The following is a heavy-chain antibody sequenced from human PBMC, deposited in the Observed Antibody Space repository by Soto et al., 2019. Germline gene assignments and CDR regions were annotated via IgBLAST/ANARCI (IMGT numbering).Heavy chain of an antibody. Sequence: PSETLSLTCTVSGGSISSGGYYWSWIRQHPGKGLEWIGYIYYSGSTYYNPSLKSRVTISVDTSKNQFSLKLSSVTAADTAVYYCARVFSDSSSFFDPWGQGTPVTVS. V-gene: IGHV4-31*03. CDR1: GGSISSGGYY. J-gene: IGHJ5*02. CDR3: ARVFSDSSSFFDP. D-gene: IGHD6-13*01. CDR2: IYYSGST.